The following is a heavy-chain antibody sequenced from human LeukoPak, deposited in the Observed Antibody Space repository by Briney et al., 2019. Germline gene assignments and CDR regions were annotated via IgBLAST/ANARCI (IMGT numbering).Heavy chain of an antibody. J-gene: IGHJ4*02. CDR2: TSSSDSGT. CDR3: AKAPVTSCRGAYCYPFDS. D-gene: IGHD2-21*01. Sequence: GGSLRLSCAASGFSLSSYAMSRVRQAPGKGLEWVSATSSSDSGTYYADSVRGRFTISRDNSKNTLYLHMKSLRAEDAAVYYCAKAPVTSCRGAYCYPFDSWGQGTVVTVSS. V-gene: IGHV3-23*01. CDR1: GFSLSSYA.